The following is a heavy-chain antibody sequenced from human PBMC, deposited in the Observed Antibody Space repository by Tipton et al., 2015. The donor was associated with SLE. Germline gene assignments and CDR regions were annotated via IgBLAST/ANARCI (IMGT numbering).Heavy chain of an antibody. J-gene: IGHJ4*02. D-gene: IGHD6-19*01. CDR2: ISYDGSDK. CDR1: GFTFNIYA. CDR3: ARGPQWLVAYYLDY. Sequence: SLRLSCAASGFTFNIYAMNWVRQAPGKGLEWVAVISYDGSDKYIADSVKGRFTISRDNSKNTLYLQMNSLRAEDTAVYYCARGPQWLVAYYLDYWGQGSLVTVSS. V-gene: IGHV3-30*04.